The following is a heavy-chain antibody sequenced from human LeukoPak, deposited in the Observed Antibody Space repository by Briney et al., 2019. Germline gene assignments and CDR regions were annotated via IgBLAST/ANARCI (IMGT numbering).Heavy chain of an antibody. J-gene: IGHJ1*01. D-gene: IGHD3-22*01. V-gene: IGHV1-18*01. CDR3: ARSDSSGYYYRTNAEYFQH. CDR2: ISAYNGNT. CDR1: GYTFTSYG. Sequence: ASVKVSCKASGYTFTSYGISWVRQAPGQGLEWMGRISAYNGNTNYAQKLQGRVTMTTDTSTSTAYMELRSLRSDDTAVYYCARSDSSGYYYRTNAEYFQHWGQGTLVTVSS.